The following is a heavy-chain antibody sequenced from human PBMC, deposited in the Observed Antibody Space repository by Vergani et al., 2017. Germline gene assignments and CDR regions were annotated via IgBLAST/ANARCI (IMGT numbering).Heavy chain of an antibody. CDR3: AADRDGDIAAARI. Sequence: QLVQSGPEVKKPGTSVKVSCRASGFTFARSTVQWMRQARGQRLEWMGWIVVGGCHTNSAQKFQDRVTITKDLSTNTVYMEVTGLTSDDTAVYYCAADRDGDIAAARIWGQGTLVTVSA. D-gene: IGHD6-13*01. CDR2: IVVGGCHT. V-gene: IGHV1-58*01. J-gene: IGHJ4*02. CDR1: GFTFARST.